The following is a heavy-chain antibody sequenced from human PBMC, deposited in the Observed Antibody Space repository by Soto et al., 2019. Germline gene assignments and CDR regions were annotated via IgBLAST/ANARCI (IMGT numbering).Heavy chain of an antibody. CDR2: IYHSGST. CDR1: GYSISSGYY. D-gene: IGHD3-3*01. CDR3: ARVDFWSGFYGMDV. Sequence: SETLSLTCAVSGYSISSGYYWGWIRQPPGKGLEWIGSIYHSGSTYYNPSLKSRVTISVDTSKNQFSLKLSSVTAADTAVYYCARVDFWSGFYGMDVWGQGTTVTVSS. V-gene: IGHV4-38-2*01. J-gene: IGHJ6*02.